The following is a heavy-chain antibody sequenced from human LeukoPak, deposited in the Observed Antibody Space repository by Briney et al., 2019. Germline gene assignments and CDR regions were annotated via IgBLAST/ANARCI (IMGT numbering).Heavy chain of an antibody. CDR2: INPNSGGT. D-gene: IGHD5-18*01. Sequence: ASVKVSCKASGYTFTGYYMHWVRQAPGQGLEWMGLINPNSGGTNYAQKFQGRGTMTRDTSISTAYMELSRLRSDDTAVYYCARDFRAAMVSDWFDPWGQGTLVTVSS. CDR1: GYTFTGYY. V-gene: IGHV1-2*02. J-gene: IGHJ5*02. CDR3: ARDFRAAMVSDWFDP.